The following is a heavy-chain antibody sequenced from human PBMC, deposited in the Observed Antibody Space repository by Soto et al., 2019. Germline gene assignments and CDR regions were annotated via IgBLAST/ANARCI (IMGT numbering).Heavy chain of an antibody. CDR1: GFTFSNYG. CDR2: ISNDGSNK. J-gene: IGHJ4*02. D-gene: IGHD2-15*01. V-gene: IGHV3-30*18. CDR3: AKGCSGYSCADY. Sequence: QVPLVESGGGVVQPGRSLRLSCAASGFTFSNYGMHWVRQAPGKGLEWVAFISNDGSNKYYADSVKGRFTISRDNSKNTLWLQMNSLRAEDTALYYCAKGCSGYSCADYWGQGTLVTVSS.